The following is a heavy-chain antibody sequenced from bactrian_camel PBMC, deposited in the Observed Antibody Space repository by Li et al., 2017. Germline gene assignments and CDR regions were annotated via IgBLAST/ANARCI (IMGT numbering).Heavy chain of an antibody. J-gene: IGHJ4*01. V-gene: IGHV3S28*01. CDR2: IDVRFGST. Sequence: QLVESGGGSVQTGGSLRLSCAVSGYIYSNYYMGWFRQAPGKEREGVAAIDVRFGSTTHADSVKGRFTVSQDNAKNILYLQMNSLKPEDTAMYYCAARSVGWCPLFEHWLGKRAYTPGGYFAHWGQGTLLASVLLFRWSLSTMPARGPRSPSP. D-gene: IGHD1*01. CDR1: GYIYSNYY.